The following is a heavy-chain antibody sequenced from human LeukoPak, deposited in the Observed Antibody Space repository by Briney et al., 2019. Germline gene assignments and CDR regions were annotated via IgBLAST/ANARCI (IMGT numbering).Heavy chain of an antibody. J-gene: IGHJ4*02. CDR2: IYYSGST. CDR1: RGSITGYY. V-gene: IGHV4-59*01. D-gene: IGHD4-23*01. Sequence: SETQSLTCSVSRGSITGYYWSWIRQPPGKGLEWIGYIYYSGSTSYNPSLRSRVTISVDTSKNQFSLRLTSVTAADTAVYYCAREDYGVNAYYLDDWGQGTLVTVSS. CDR3: AREDYGVNAYYLDD.